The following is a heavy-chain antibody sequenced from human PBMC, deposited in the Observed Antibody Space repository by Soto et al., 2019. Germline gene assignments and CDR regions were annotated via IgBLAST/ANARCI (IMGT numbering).Heavy chain of an antibody. V-gene: IGHV1-8*01. Sequence: QVQLVQSGAEVKKPGASVKVSCKASGYTFTSYDINFVRQATGQGLEWMGWMNPNSGNTGYAQKFQGRVTMTRNTSISTAYMELSSLRSEDTAVYYCASSSVAAAGTEFDYWGQGTLVTVSS. CDR3: ASSSVAAAGTEFDY. CDR2: MNPNSGNT. D-gene: IGHD6-13*01. J-gene: IGHJ4*02. CDR1: GYTFTSYD.